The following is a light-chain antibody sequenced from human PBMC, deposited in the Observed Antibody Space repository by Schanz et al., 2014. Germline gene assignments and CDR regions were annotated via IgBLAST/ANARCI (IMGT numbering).Light chain of an antibody. CDR3: QQYDNSLPWT. CDR2: AAS. CDR1: QSVSTS. Sequence: EIVMMQSPATLSVSPGERVTLSCRASQSVSTSLAWYQQKPGQTPRLLIYAASTRAPGIPGRFSGSGSGTDFTLTISRLEPEDFAMYYCQQYDNSLPWTFGRGTKVEIK. V-gene: IGKV3D-15*02. J-gene: IGKJ1*01.